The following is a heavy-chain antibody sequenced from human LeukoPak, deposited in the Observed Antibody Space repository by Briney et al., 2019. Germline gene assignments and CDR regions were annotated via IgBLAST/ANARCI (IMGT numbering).Heavy chain of an antibody. D-gene: IGHD6-6*01. CDR3: AKYNNSSNAFDI. Sequence: ASVKVSCKASGYTFSNYYIHWVRQAPGQGLEWMGIINPTGGSAIYAQSFQGRVTMTRDTSFTTVYMELGSLTSDDTAIYYCAKYNNSSNAFDIWGQGTMVTVSS. CDR2: INPTGGSA. CDR1: GYTFSNYY. J-gene: IGHJ3*02. V-gene: IGHV1-46*01.